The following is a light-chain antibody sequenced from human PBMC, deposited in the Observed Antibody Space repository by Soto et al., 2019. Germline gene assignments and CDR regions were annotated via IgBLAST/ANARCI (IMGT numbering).Light chain of an antibody. CDR3: QQSYGT. Sequence: IMVSKSPATLSVSPGERATLSCRASQSVSSNLAWYQQTPGQAPSLLIYDISARATGIPTRFSGSGSGTDFTLTISSQQPEDFATYYCQQSYGTFGQRTKVDTK. CDR2: DIS. V-gene: IGKV3D-15*01. J-gene: IGKJ1*01. CDR1: QSVSSN.